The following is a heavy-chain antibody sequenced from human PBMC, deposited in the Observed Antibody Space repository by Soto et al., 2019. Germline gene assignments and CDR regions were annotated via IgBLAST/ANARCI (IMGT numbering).Heavy chain of an antibody. D-gene: IGHD3-9*01. V-gene: IGHV3-30*18. J-gene: IGHJ6*02. CDR1: GFTFSSYG. CDR2: ISYDGSNK. Sequence: GGSLRLSCAASGFTFSSYGMHWVRQAPGKGLEWVAVISYDGSNKYYADSVKGRFTISRDNSKNTLYLQMNSLRAEDTAVYYCAKGLNERYFAGGLNYGMDVWGQGTTVTVSS. CDR3: AKGLNERYFAGGLNYGMDV.